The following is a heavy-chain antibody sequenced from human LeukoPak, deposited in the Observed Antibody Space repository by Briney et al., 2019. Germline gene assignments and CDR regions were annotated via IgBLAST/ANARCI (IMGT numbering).Heavy chain of an antibody. D-gene: IGHD3-22*01. J-gene: IGHJ4*02. CDR2: IYTSGST. Sequence: SETLSLTCTVSGGSISSGSYYWSWIRQPAGKGLEWIGRIYTSGSTNYNPSLKSRVTISVDTSKNQFSLKLSSVTAADTAVYYCARVGYYDRVDYWGQGTLVTVSS. CDR1: GGSISSGSYY. CDR3: ARVGYYDRVDY. V-gene: IGHV4-61*02.